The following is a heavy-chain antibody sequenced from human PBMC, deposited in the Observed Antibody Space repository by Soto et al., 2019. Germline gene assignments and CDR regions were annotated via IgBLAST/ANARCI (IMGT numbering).Heavy chain of an antibody. V-gene: IGHV3-30-3*01. CDR3: ARALYSNYALSYYYYGMDV. Sequence: ESVGGVVQPGRSLRLSCAASGFTFSSYAMHWVRQAPGKGLEWVAVISYDGSNKYYADSVKGRFTISRDNSKNTLYLQMNSLRAEDTAVYYCARALYSNYALSYYYYGMDVWGQGTTVTVSS. CDR2: ISYDGSNK. D-gene: IGHD4-4*01. J-gene: IGHJ6*02. CDR1: GFTFSSYA.